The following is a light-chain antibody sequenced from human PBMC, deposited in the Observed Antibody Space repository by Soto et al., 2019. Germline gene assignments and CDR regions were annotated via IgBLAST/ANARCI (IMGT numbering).Light chain of an antibody. CDR3: QQFNSYSIT. V-gene: IGKV1-13*02. Sequence: AIQLTQPPSSLSASVGDRVTITCRASQGISSALAWYQQKPGKAPKLLIYDASSLESGVPSRFSGSGSGTDFTLTISSLQPEDFATYYCQQFNSYSITFGQGTRLEIK. CDR2: DAS. J-gene: IGKJ5*01. CDR1: QGISSA.